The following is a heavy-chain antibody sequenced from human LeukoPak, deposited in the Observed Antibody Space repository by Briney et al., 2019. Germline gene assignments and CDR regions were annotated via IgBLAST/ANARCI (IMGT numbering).Heavy chain of an antibody. V-gene: IGHV3-73*01. CDR3: TRLGVY. J-gene: IGHJ4*02. Sequence: GGSLRLSCAASGFTFSGSAMHWVRQASGKGLEWVGRIRSKANSYATAYAASVKGGFTISRDDSKNTAYLQMNSLNTEDTAVYYCTRLGVYWGQGTLVTVSS. CDR2: IRSKANSYAT. D-gene: IGHD3-10*01. CDR1: GFTFSGSA.